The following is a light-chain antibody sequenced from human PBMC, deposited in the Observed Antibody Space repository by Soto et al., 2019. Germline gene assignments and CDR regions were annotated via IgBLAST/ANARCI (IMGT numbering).Light chain of an antibody. Sequence: EIVMTQSPATLSVSPWERVTLSCRASQSVSYNLAWYQQKPGQAPRLLIYGASTRATDIPGRFSGSGSGREFTLTISSLQPEDFAVYYCLQYNDWPRTFGQGTKVDIK. CDR1: QSVSYN. CDR3: LQYNDWPRT. J-gene: IGKJ1*01. CDR2: GAS. V-gene: IGKV3-15*01.